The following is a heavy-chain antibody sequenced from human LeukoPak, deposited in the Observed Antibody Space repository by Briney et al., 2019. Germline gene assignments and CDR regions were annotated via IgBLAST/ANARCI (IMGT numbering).Heavy chain of an antibody. CDR1: GYIFTSYG. V-gene: IGHV1-18*01. D-gene: IGHD2/OR15-2a*01. Sequence: GASVKVSCKASGYIFTSYGISWVRQAPGQGLEWMGWISGDSGKTKYAQKFQGRVTLTTDTSTNTAYMELRSLRSDDTAVYYCVRDLGSRPLIIFFDYWGQGTLVTVSS. J-gene: IGHJ4*02. CDR3: VRDLGSRPLIIFFDY. CDR2: ISGDSGKT.